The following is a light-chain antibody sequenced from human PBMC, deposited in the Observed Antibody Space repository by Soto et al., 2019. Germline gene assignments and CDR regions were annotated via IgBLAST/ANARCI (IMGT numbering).Light chain of an antibody. CDR2: ETS. CDR3: QQYQTSSWT. Sequence: DIQMTQSPSTLSASVGDRVTITCRASQDIYRSLAWYQQKPGKAPKLLIYETSSLENGVTSRFSGSGSGTEFSLTISSLQSDDFATYYCQQYQTSSWTFGQGTKVEV. CDR1: QDIYRS. J-gene: IGKJ1*01. V-gene: IGKV1-5*03.